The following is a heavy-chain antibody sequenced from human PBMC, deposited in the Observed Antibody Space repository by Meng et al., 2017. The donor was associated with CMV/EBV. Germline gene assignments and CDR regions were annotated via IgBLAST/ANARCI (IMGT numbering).Heavy chain of an antibody. V-gene: IGHV3-21*01. J-gene: IGHJ6*02. Sequence: GGSLRLSCAASGFTFSSHSMNWVRQAPGKGLEWVSSISSSSSYIYYADSVKGRFTISRDNAKNSLYLQMNSLRAEDTAVYYCARDDRSGSYYDYYYYGMDVWGQGTTVTVSS. CDR1: GFTFSSHS. D-gene: IGHD1-26*01. CDR3: ARDDRSGSYYDYYYYGMDV. CDR2: ISSSSSYI.